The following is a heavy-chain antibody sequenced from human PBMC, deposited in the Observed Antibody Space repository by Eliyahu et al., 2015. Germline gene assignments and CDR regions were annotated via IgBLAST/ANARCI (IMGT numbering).Heavy chain of an antibody. CDR2: IKHDGSST. CDR3: ARGPLNYFGMDV. J-gene: IGHJ6*02. V-gene: IGHV3-74*01. Sequence: EVQLVESGGGLVQPGGSLRLSCTASGFPFSSCHMHWVRQAPGKGLVWVSRIKHDGSSTTYADSVKGRFTISRDNAKNTVYLQMNSLRAEDTAVYYCARGPLNYFGMDVWGQGTTVTVSS. CDR1: GFPFSSCH.